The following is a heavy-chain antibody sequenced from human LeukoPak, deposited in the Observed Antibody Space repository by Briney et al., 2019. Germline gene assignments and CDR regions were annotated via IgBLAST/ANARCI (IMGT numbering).Heavy chain of an antibody. CDR2: ISWNSGSI. V-gene: IGHV3-9*01. CDR1: GFTFDDYA. D-gene: IGHD2-2*01. Sequence: GRSLRLSCAASGFTFDDYAMHWVRQAPGKGPEWVSGISWNSGSIGYADSVKGRFTISRDNAKNSLYLQMNSLRSEDTALYYCAKGSAPIANARLNWFDPWGQGTLVTVST. CDR3: AKGSAPIANARLNWFDP. J-gene: IGHJ5*02.